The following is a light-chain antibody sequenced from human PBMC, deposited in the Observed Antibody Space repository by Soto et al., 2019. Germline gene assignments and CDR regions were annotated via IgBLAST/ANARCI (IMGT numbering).Light chain of an antibody. CDR2: DXX. V-gene: IGLV2-14*01. J-gene: IGLJ2*01. CDR3: SSYTSSSTLVV. CDR1: SSDVGGYNY. Sequence: QSALTQPASVSGSPGQSITISCTGTSSDVGGYNYVSWYQQHPGKVPKLMIYDXXXRPXGXXNRXXXSKSGNTASLTISGLXAEXEXDYYCSSYTSSSTLVVFGGGTKLTVL.